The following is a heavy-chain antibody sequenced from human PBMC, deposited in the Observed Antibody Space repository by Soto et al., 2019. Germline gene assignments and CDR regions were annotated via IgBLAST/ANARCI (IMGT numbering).Heavy chain of an antibody. V-gene: IGHV3-48*02. Sequence: PGGSLRLSCAASGFNFNRFNMNWVRQAPGKGLEWVSYISGSSSTIYYADSVKGRFTISRDNVKNSLYLQMNSLRDEDTAVYYCARGIIAAMVTCIDYWGQGTLVTVSS. J-gene: IGHJ4*02. CDR1: GFNFNRFN. D-gene: IGHD5-18*01. CDR2: ISGSSSTI. CDR3: ARGIIAAMVTCIDY.